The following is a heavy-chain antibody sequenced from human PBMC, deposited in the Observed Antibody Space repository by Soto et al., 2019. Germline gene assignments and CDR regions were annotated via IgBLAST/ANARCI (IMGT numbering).Heavy chain of an antibody. Sequence: QVQLQESGPGLVKPSQTLSLTCTVSGGSISSGDYYWSWIRQHPGKGLEWIGDIEYSGSTYYNPSLKSRVTISVDTSKNRFSLKLSSVTAADTAVYYCARWWSGSRQGFDPWGQGTLVTVSS. V-gene: IGHV4-31*03. CDR3: ARWWSGSRQGFDP. CDR1: GGSISSGDYY. D-gene: IGHD3-3*01. CDR2: IEYSGST. J-gene: IGHJ5*02.